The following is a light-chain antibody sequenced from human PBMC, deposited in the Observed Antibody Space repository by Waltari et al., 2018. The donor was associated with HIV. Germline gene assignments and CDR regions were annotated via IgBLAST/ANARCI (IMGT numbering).Light chain of an antibody. CDR3: GTWDSSLSAVV. CDR1: SSNIGNNY. V-gene: IGLV1-51*01. CDR2: DNN. J-gene: IGLJ2*01. Sequence: QSVLTQPPSVSAAPGQKGTIACAGSSSNIGNNYVSWYQQLPGTAPKVPIYDNNTRPSGIPDRFAGSKSGTSATLGITGLQTGDEADYYCGTWDSSLSAVVFGGVTKLTVL.